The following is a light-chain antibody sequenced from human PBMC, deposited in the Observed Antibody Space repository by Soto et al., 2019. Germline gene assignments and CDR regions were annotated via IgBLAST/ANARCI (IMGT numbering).Light chain of an antibody. CDR3: SSYTSSSVYV. J-gene: IGLJ1*01. CDR1: SSDVGDYNY. V-gene: IGLV2-14*01. Sequence: QSALTQPASVSGSPGQSITISCTGTSSDVGDYNYVSWYQQHPGKAPKLMIYDVSNRPSGVSNRFSGSKSGNTASLTISGLQAEVEADYYCSSYTSSSVYVFGTGTKLTVL. CDR2: DVS.